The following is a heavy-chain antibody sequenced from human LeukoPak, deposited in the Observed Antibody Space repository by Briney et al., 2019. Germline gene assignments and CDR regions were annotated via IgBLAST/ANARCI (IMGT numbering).Heavy chain of an antibody. Sequence: SQTLSLTCAISGDSVSSNSAAWNWIRQSPSRGLEWLGRTYYRSKWYNDYAVSVKSRITINPDTSKNQFSLQLNSVTPEDTAVYYCARAELTVTAYYYCYMDVWGKGTTVTISS. D-gene: IGHD4-17*01. CDR2: TYYRSKWYN. J-gene: IGHJ6*03. CDR3: ARAELTVTAYYYCYMDV. V-gene: IGHV6-1*01. CDR1: GDSVSSNSAA.